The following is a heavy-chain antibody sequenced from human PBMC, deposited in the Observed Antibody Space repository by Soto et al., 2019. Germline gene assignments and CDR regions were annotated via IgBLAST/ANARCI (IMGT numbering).Heavy chain of an antibody. D-gene: IGHD3-16*01. J-gene: IGHJ4*02. Sequence: EVELVQSGAEVKKSGESLKISCKTSGYSFSHYWIGWVRQMPGKGLEWMGIIYPGDSGTRYSPSFQGQVTISADKSITTAYLQLDSLKPSDTAIYYCARHSSFPYTVDLDNWGQGTLVAVSS. CDR3: ARHSSFPYTVDLDN. V-gene: IGHV5-51*01. CDR1: GYSFSHYW. CDR2: IYPGDSGT.